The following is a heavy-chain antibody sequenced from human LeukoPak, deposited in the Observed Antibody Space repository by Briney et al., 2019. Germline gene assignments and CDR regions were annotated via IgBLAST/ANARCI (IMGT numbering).Heavy chain of an antibody. Sequence: GGSLRLSCVTSGFTFSNNWMSWVRQAPGKGLEWVANVKQDGNERYYVDSVKGRFTISRDNAKNSLYLQMNSLRAEDMAVYYCTTIAARPGGYWGQGTLVTVSS. CDR2: VKQDGNER. D-gene: IGHD6-6*01. J-gene: IGHJ4*02. V-gene: IGHV3-7*03. CDR3: TTIAARPGGY. CDR1: GFTFSNNW.